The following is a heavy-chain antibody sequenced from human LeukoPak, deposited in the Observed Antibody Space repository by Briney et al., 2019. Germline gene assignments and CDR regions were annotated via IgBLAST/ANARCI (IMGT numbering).Heavy chain of an antibody. CDR1: GGSISSYY. CDR3: ASLDSRLGGMDV. CDR2: IYYSGST. J-gene: IGHJ6*02. V-gene: IGHV4-59*01. D-gene: IGHD3-22*01. Sequence: SETLSLTCTVSGGSISSYYWSWIRQPPGKGLEWIGYIYYSGSTNYNPSLKGRVTISVDTSKNQFSLKLSSVTAADTAVYYCASLDSRLGGMDVWGQGTTVTVSS.